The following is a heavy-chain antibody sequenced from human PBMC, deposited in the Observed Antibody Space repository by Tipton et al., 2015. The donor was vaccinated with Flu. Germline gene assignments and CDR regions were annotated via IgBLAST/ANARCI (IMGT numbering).Heavy chain of an antibody. CDR3: ATISHDYGDSDY. Sequence: TLSLTCNVSGASVSRGNYYWTWIRQPPGKGLEWIAYIYYTASTNYNPSLKSRVTISKDTSKNQFSLRLTSVTAADTAVYYCATISHDYGDSDYWGRGTLVTVSS. CDR1: GASVSRGNYY. CDR2: IYYTAST. V-gene: IGHV4-61*01. J-gene: IGHJ4*02. D-gene: IGHD4-17*01.